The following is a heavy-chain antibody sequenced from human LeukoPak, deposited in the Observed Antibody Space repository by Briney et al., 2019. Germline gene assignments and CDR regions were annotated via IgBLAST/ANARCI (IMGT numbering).Heavy chain of an antibody. CDR1: GGSISSYY. D-gene: IGHD3-3*01. J-gene: IGHJ4*02. Sequence: PSETLSLTCSVSGGSISSYYWSWIRQPPGKGLEWIGYIYYSGSTNYNPSLKSRVTISVDTSKNQFSLKLSSVTAADTAVYYCARVEDYFDYWGQGTLVTVSS. CDR3: ARVEDYFDY. CDR2: IYYSGST. V-gene: IGHV4-59*01.